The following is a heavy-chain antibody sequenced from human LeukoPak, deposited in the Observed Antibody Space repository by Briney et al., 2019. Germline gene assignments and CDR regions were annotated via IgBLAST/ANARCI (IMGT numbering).Heavy chain of an antibody. V-gene: IGHV4-34*01. CDR2: INHSGST. CDR1: GGSFSGYY. D-gene: IGHD5-18*01. CDR3: ARVGTAMVIYYFDY. Sequence: SETLSLTCAVYGGSFSGYYWSWLRQPPGKGLEWIGEINHSGSTNYNPSLKSRVTISVDTSKNQFSPKLSSVTAADTAVYYCARVGTAMVIYYFDYWGQGTLVTVSS. J-gene: IGHJ4*02.